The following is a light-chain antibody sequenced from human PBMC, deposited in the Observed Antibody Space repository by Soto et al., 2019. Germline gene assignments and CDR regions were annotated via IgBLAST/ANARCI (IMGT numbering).Light chain of an antibody. CDR1: SSDVGSYNL. Sequence: QSVLTQPASVSGSPGQSITISCTGTSSDVGSYNLVSWYQQHQGKAPKLMIYEGSKRPSGVSNRFSGSKSGNTASLTISGLQAEDEADYYCCSYAGSSTFVFVFGTGTKVTVL. J-gene: IGLJ1*01. CDR3: CSYAGSSTFVFV. V-gene: IGLV2-23*03. CDR2: EGS.